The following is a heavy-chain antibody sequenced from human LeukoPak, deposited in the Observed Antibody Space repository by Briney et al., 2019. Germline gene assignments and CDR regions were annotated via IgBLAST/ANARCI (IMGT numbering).Heavy chain of an antibody. Sequence: GASVKVSCKASGYTFTGYYMHWVRQAPGQGLEWMGRINPNSGGTNYAQKFQGRVTMTRDTSVSTAYMELSRLRSDDTAVYYCARWASIRYYWSSYYYYMDVCGKGTTVTVSS. CDR2: INPNSGGT. CDR3: ARWASIRYYWSSYYYYMDV. V-gene: IGHV1-2*06. D-gene: IGHD3-22*01. J-gene: IGHJ6*03. CDR1: GYTFTGYY.